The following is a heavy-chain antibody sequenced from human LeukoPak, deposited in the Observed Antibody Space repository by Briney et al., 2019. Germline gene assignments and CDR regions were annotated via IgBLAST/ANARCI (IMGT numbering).Heavy chain of an antibody. J-gene: IGHJ4*02. CDR2: IYYSGST. Sequence: SETLSLTCTVSGGSISSSSYYWSWVRQPPGKGLEWIGYIYYSGSTNYNPSLKSRVTISVYTSKNQFSLKLSSVTAADTAVYYCARGGYSYGKYYFDYWGQGTLVTVSS. CDR1: GGSISSSSYY. V-gene: IGHV4-61*01. D-gene: IGHD5-18*01. CDR3: ARGGYSYGKYYFDY.